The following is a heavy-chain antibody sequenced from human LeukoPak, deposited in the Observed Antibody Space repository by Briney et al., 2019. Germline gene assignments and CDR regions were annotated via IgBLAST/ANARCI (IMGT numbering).Heavy chain of an antibody. CDR3: ARESSVVRGVITDFDY. CDR2: IKADGSEK. J-gene: IGHJ4*02. V-gene: IGHV3-7*01. D-gene: IGHD3-10*01. CDR1: GFTFTNYW. Sequence: GGSLRLSCAASGFTFTNYWMSWVRQAPGKGLEWVANIKADGSEKFYVDSVKGRFTISRDNAKNSLYLQMNSLRAEDTAVYYCARESSVVRGVITDFDYWGQGALVTVSS.